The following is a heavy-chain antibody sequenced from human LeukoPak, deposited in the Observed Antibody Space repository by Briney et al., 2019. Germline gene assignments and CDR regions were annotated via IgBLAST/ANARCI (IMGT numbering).Heavy chain of an antibody. Sequence: SETLSLTCAVYGGSFSGYYWSWIRQHPGKGLEWIGYIYYSGSTYYNPSLKSRVTISVDTSKNQFSLKLSSVTAADTAVYYCARDQRAYYYDSSGYYYNWFDPWGQGTLVTVSS. CDR1: GGSFSGYY. CDR2: IYYSGST. CDR3: ARDQRAYYYDSSGYYYNWFDP. V-gene: IGHV4-31*11. J-gene: IGHJ5*02. D-gene: IGHD3-22*01.